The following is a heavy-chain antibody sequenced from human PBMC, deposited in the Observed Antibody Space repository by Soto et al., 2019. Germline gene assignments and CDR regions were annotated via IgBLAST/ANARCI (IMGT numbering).Heavy chain of an antibody. J-gene: IGHJ5*02. V-gene: IGHV1-18*01. Sequence: QVQLVQSGAEVKKPGASVKVSCKASGYTFTSYGISWVRQAPGQGLEWMGWISAYNGNTNYAQKFQGRVTMTTDTDXSXXYMELRSLRSGEPAVYYCARDIFLGGFGESNWLDPWGQGTLVTVSS. D-gene: IGHD3-10*01. CDR2: ISAYNGNT. CDR3: ARDIFLGGFGESNWLDP. CDR1: GYTFTSYG.